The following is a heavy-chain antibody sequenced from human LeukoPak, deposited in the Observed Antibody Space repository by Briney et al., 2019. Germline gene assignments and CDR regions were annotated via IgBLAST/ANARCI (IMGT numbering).Heavy chain of an antibody. CDR3: AKGKSGWFFDC. Sequence: PGGSLRLSCEASGFTFSAYAMTWVRQAPGKGLEWVSSIGSDNKPHYSESVKGRFAISRDNSNNTLYLQMNSLRAEDTAVYYCAKGKSGWFFDCWGQGTLVTVSS. J-gene: IGHJ4*02. CDR2: IGSDNKP. D-gene: IGHD6-19*01. V-gene: IGHV3-23*05. CDR1: GFTFSAYA.